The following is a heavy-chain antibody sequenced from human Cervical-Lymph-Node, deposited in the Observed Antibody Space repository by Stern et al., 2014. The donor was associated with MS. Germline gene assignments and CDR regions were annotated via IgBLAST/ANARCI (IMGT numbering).Heavy chain of an antibody. CDR3: VRDQGGIAAS. V-gene: IGHV1-69*01. D-gene: IGHD6-13*01. CDR2: ISPLFGTT. J-gene: IGHJ4*02. Sequence: QVQLGQSGAEVKQPGSSIKVSCKASGGTFSTIEISWVRHPPGQGLERMGGISPLFGTTNYAQQVQGRVTIVADESTNTVNMELSRLRSEDTAVYYCVRDQGGIAASWGQGTLVTVSS. CDR1: GGTFSTIE.